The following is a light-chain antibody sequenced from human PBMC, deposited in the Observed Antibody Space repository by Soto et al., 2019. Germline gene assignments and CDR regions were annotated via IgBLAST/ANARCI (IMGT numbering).Light chain of an antibody. CDR2: ATS. Sequence: AIHMTQSPSSLSASVGARVTITCRASQGIRNDLGWYQQRPGKAPKLLIYATSNLQSGVPSRFRGSGSGTDFTLTISSLQPEEFATYYCLQDYSYPRTFGQGTKVEIK. CDR1: QGIRND. J-gene: IGKJ1*01. V-gene: IGKV1-6*01. CDR3: LQDYSYPRT.